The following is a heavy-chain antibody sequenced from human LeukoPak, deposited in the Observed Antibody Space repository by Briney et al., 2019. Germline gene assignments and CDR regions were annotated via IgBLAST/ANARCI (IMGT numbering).Heavy chain of an antibody. CDR2: IRNDGSNH. CDR3: AKTGNPATGDF. CDR1: GFTFSHHG. D-gene: IGHD1-1*01. J-gene: IGHJ4*02. Sequence: GGSLRLSCAASGFTFSHHGMHWVRQAPGKGLEWVAFIRNDGSNHYYADSVKGRFTISRDNSKNTLYLQMNSLRAEDSAVYYCAKTGNPATGDFWGQGTLVTVSS. V-gene: IGHV3-30*02.